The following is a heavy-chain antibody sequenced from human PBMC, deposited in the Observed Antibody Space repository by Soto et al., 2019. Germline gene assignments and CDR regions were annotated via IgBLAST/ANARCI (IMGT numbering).Heavy chain of an antibody. CDR3: ARQIYGSDTGPNFQYYFDS. CDR1: GYSFAGYW. Sequence: GESLKISCKGSGYSFAGYWITWVRQKPGKGLEWMGRIDPSDSQTYYSPSFRGHVTISVTKSITTVFLQWSSLRASDTAMYYCARQIYGSDTGPNFQYYFDSWGQGTPVTVSS. CDR2: IDPSDSQT. D-gene: IGHD5-18*01. V-gene: IGHV5-10-1*01. J-gene: IGHJ4*02.